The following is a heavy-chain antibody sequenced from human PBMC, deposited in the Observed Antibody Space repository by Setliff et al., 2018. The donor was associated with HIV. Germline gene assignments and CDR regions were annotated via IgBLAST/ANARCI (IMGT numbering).Heavy chain of an antibody. D-gene: IGHD3-10*01. CDR1: GFSSSTYG. J-gene: IGHJ4*02. CDR2: ISAYTGNT. CDR3: ARDFYPSGSYYDPLAF. Sequence: GASVKVSCKTSGFSSSTYGFAWVRQTPGQGLEYVGWISAYTGNTRIAQKFQDRITMTTDRATNIVYMELRDLTFDDTAVYYCARDFYPSGSYYDPLAFWGQGTVVTVSS. V-gene: IGHV1-18*01.